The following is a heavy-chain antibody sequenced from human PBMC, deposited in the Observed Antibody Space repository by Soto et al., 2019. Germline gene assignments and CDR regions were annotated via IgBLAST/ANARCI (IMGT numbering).Heavy chain of an antibody. D-gene: IGHD5-18*01. V-gene: IGHV3-21*01. CDR3: ARDVVEYSYGYNY. CDR2: ISSSSSYI. Sequence: GGSLRLSCAASGFTFSSYSMNWVRQAPGKGLEWVSSISSSSSYIYYADSVKGRFTISRDNAKNSLYLQMNSLRAEDTAVYYCARDVVEYSYGYNYWGQGTLVTVSS. CDR1: GFTFSSYS. J-gene: IGHJ4*02.